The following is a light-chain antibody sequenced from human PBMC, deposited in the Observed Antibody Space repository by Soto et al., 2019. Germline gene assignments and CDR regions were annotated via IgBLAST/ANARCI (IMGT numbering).Light chain of an antibody. Sequence: EIVMTQSPVTLSVSPGERATLSCRASQSVASNLAWYQQKPGQAPRLLIYGASTRATGIPARFSGTGFGTQFTITLSSHQYEDFSIYYCQQYNNWPPFTFGPGTKVDIK. CDR2: GAS. CDR3: QQYNNWPPFT. J-gene: IGKJ3*01. CDR1: QSVASN. V-gene: IGKV3-15*01.